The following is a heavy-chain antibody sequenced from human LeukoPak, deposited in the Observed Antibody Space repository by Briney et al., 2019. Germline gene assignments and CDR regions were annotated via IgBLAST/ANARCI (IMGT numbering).Heavy chain of an antibody. CDR2: IKQDGSEK. CDR3: ARGDISSGWYFSAFDI. V-gene: IGHV3-7*01. CDR1: EFTFFTYW. Sequence: GGSLRLSCAASEFTFFTYWMSWVRQAPGKGLEWVANIKQDGSEKYYVDSVKGRFTISRDNAKNSLYLQMNSLRAEDTAVYYCARGDISSGWYFSAFDIWGQGTMVTVSS. D-gene: IGHD6-19*01. J-gene: IGHJ3*02.